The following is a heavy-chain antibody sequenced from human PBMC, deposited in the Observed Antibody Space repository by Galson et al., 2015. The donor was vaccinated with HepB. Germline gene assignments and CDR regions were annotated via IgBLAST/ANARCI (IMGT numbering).Heavy chain of an antibody. CDR3: ARDRRIAAAGTYAFDI. CDR2: INAGNGNT. J-gene: IGHJ3*02. V-gene: IGHV1-3*01. CDR1: GYTFTSYA. Sequence: SVKVSCKASGYTFTSYAMHWVRQAPGQRLEWMGWINAGNGNTKYSQKFQGRVTITRDTSANTAYMELSSLRSEDTAVYYCARDRRIAAAGTYAFDIWGQGTMVTVSS. D-gene: IGHD6-13*01.